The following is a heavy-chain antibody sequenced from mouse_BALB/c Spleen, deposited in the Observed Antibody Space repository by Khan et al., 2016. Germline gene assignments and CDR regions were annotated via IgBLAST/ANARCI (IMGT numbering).Heavy chain of an antibody. V-gene: IGHV2-6-7*01. Sequence: QVQLKESGPGLVAPSQSLSITCTVSGFSLTGYGVNWVRQPPGKGLEWLGKIWGDGRTDYNSALKSRVSISKDNSKSQVFLKMNRLQTDDTANYXCSSDYDGFAYWGQGTLVIVSA. CDR1: GFSLTGYG. CDR2: IWGDGRT. D-gene: IGHD2-12*01. CDR3: SSDYDGFAY. J-gene: IGHJ3*01.